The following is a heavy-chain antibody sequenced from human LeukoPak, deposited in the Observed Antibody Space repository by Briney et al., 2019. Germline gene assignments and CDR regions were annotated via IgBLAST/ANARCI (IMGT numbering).Heavy chain of an antibody. CDR3: ARDSAYCSGGSCSWFDP. CDR2: ISGYNGNT. J-gene: IGHJ5*02. CDR1: GYTFTSYH. D-gene: IGHD2-15*01. Sequence: GASVKVSCKASGYTFTSYHITWVRQAPGQGLEWMGWISGYNGNTNYAQKLRGRVTMTTDTSTSTAYMELRSLRSDDTAVYYCARDSAYCSGGSCSWFDPWGQGTLVTVSS. V-gene: IGHV1-18*01.